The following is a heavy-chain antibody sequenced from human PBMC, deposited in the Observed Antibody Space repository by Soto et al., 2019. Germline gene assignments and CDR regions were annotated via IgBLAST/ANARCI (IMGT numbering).Heavy chain of an antibody. CDR3: ARSPGGPMTPGDY. CDR2: INAGNGNT. CDR1: GYTFTSYA. Sequence: QVQLVQSGAEEKKPGASVKVSCKASGYTFTSYAMHWVRQAPGQRPEWMGWINAGNGNTKYSQKFQGRVTITRDTSASTAYMELSSLRSEDTAVYYCARSPGGPMTPGDYWGQGTLVTVSS. J-gene: IGHJ4*02. V-gene: IGHV1-3*05. D-gene: IGHD3-10*01.